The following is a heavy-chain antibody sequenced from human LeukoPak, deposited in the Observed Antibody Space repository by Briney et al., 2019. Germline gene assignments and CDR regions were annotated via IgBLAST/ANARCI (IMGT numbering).Heavy chain of an antibody. V-gene: IGHV3-30-3*01. CDR2: ISYDGSNK. CDR1: GFTFSSYA. Sequence: GGSLRLSCAASGFTFSSYAMHWVRQAPGKGLEWVAVISYDGSNKYYADSVKGRFTISRDNSKNTLYLQMNSLRAEDTAVYYCAKGLLSGSGWYFVDYWGQGTLVTVSS. J-gene: IGHJ4*02. D-gene: IGHD6-19*01. CDR3: AKGLLSGSGWYFVDY.